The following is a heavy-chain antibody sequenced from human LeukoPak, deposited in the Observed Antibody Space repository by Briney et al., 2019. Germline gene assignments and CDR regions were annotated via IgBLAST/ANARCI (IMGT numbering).Heavy chain of an antibody. CDR1: GFTFSSYG. CDR2: ISYDGSNK. D-gene: IGHD3-3*01. Sequence: PGRSLRLSCAASGFTFSSYGMHWVRQAPGKGLEWVAVISYDGSNKYYADSVKGRFTISRDNSKNTLYLQMNSLRAEDTAVYYCAKDYDFWSGYYSYYFDYWGQGTLVTVSS. CDR3: AKDYDFWSGYYSYYFDY. J-gene: IGHJ4*02. V-gene: IGHV3-30*18.